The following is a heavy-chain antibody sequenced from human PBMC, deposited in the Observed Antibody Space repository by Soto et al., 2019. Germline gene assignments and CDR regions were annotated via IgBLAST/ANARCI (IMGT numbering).Heavy chain of an antibody. CDR2: IIPIFGTA. Sequence: SVKVSCKASGGTFSSYAISWVRQAPGQGLEWMGGIIPIFGTANYAQKFQGRVTITADESTSTAYMELSSLRSEDTAVYYCASTSGYSYGPIDYWGQGTLVTVAS. D-gene: IGHD5-18*01. V-gene: IGHV1-69*13. J-gene: IGHJ4*02. CDR1: GGTFSSYA. CDR3: ASTSGYSYGPIDY.